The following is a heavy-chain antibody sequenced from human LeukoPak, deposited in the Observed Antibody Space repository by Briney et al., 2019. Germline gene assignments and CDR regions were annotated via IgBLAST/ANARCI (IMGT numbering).Heavy chain of an antibody. Sequence: PGGSLRLSCAASGFTFSSYEMNWVRQAPAKGLEWVSYISSSGSTIYYADSVKGRFTISRDNAKNSLYLQMNSLRAEDTAVYYCARLNYDFWSGYSPFDYWGQGTLVTVSS. D-gene: IGHD3-3*01. CDR2: ISSSGSTI. CDR3: ARLNYDFWSGYSPFDY. V-gene: IGHV3-48*03. J-gene: IGHJ4*02. CDR1: GFTFSSYE.